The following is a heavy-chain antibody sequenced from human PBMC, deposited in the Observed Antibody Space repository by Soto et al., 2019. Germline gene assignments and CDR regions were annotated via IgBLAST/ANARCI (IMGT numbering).Heavy chain of an antibody. D-gene: IGHD2-8*02. CDR1: SGSISSSNW. V-gene: IGHV4-4*02. Sequence: QVQLQESGPGLVKPSGTLSLTCAVSSGSISSSNWWSWVRQPPGKGLEWIGEIYHSGSTNYNPSLKIRVTISVDKSKNHFSLKLSSVTAADTAVYYCARGGRMTGNLLFDYWGQGTLVTVSS. CDR2: IYHSGST. CDR3: ARGGRMTGNLLFDY. J-gene: IGHJ4*02.